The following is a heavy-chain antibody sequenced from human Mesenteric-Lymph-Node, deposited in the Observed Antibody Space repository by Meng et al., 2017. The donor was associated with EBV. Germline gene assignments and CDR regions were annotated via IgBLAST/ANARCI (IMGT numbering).Heavy chain of an antibody. CDR2: INTNTGYP. J-gene: IGHJ4*02. V-gene: IGHV7-4-1*02. Sequence: QVQLVQSGYELKKPGASVKVSLKASGYTFNTYAMNWVRQAPGQGLEWMGWINTNTGYPTYARVFRGRFVFSLDTSVSTAYLQVSSLKAEDTAVYYCARGLPYGDYGVDSWGQGTLVTVSS. CDR1: GYTFNTYA. CDR3: ARGLPYGDYGVDS. D-gene: IGHD4-17*01.